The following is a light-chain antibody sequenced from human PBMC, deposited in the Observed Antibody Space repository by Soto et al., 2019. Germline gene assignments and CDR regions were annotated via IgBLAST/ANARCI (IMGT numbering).Light chain of an antibody. Sequence: QSVLTQPPSASGTPGQRVTISCSGSSSNIGSYYVYWYQQLPGTAPKLLISRNDQRPSGVPDRFSGSKSGTSASLAISGLRYEDEADYYCAAWDDSLMVVFGGGTKLTVL. J-gene: IGLJ2*01. V-gene: IGLV1-47*01. CDR3: AAWDDSLMVV. CDR1: SSNIGSYY. CDR2: RND.